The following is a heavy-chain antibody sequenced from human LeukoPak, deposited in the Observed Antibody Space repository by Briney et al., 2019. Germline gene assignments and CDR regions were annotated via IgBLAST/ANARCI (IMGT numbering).Heavy chain of an antibody. J-gene: IGHJ4*02. CDR3: ARRYTIFGEVTIDY. Sequence: GESLQIFCKGSGYSFTSYWIAWVRQMPGKGLEWMGIIYPGNSDTKYSPSFQGQVTISADKSISTAYLQWSSLKASDTAMYYCARRYTIFGEVTIDYWGQETLVTVSS. D-gene: IGHD3-3*01. CDR2: IYPGNSDT. V-gene: IGHV5-51*01. CDR1: GYSFTSYW.